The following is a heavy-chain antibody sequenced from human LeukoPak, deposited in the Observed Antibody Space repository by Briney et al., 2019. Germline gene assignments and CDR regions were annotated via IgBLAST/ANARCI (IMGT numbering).Heavy chain of an antibody. CDR1: GGSISSYY. D-gene: IGHD1-26*01. CDR2: IFYSGGT. V-gene: IGHV4-59*08. CDR3: ARGARGSYSY. J-gene: IGHJ4*02. Sequence: SETLSLTCTVSGGSISSYYWSWIRQPPGKGLEWIGYIFYSGGTNYNPSLKSRVTISVDTSKNQFSLNLSSVTAADTAVYYCARGARGSYSYWGQGTLVTVSS.